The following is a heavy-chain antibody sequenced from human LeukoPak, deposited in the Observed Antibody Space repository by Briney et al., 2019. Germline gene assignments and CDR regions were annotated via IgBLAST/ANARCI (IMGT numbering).Heavy chain of an antibody. J-gene: IGHJ4*02. CDR1: GGSISSSSYY. Sequence: PSETLSLTCTVSGGSISSSSYYWGWIRQPPGKGLEWIGSIYYSGSTYYNPSLKSRVAISVDTSKNQFSLKLSSVTAADTAVYYCATAGYYYDSSGYYFDYWGQGTLVTVSS. V-gene: IGHV4-39*07. CDR2: IYYSGST. CDR3: ATAGYYYDSSGYYFDY. D-gene: IGHD3-22*01.